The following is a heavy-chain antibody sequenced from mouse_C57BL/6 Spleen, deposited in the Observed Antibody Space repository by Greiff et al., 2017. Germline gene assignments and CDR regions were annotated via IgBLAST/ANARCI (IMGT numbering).Heavy chain of an antibody. CDR3: ARDGSSYGGFAY. J-gene: IGHJ3*01. CDR2: ISDGGSYT. D-gene: IGHD1-1*01. V-gene: IGHV5-4*01. Sequence: EVQVVESGGGLVKPGGSLKLSCAASGFTFSSYAMSWVRQTPEKRLAWVATISDGGSYTYYPDNVQGRFTISRDNAKNSLYLQMSHLKSEDTAMYYCARDGSSYGGFAYWGQGTLVTVSA. CDR1: GFTFSSYA.